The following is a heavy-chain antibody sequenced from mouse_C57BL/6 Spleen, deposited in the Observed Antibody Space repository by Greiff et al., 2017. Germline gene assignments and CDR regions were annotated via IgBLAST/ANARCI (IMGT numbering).Heavy chain of an antibody. D-gene: IGHD2-1*01. CDR3: ARPYYGNYAWFAY. V-gene: IGHV14-2*01. J-gene: IGHJ3*01. CDR1: GFNIKDYY. Sequence: VQLQQSGAELVKPGASVKLSCTASGFNIKDYYMHWVKQRTEQGLEWIGRLDPEDGETKYAPKFQGKATITADTSSNTAYLQLSSLTSEDTAVYYCARPYYGNYAWFAYWGQGTLVTVSA. CDR2: LDPEDGET.